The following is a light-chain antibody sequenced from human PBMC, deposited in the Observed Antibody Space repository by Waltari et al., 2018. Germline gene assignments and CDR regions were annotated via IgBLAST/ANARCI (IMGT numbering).Light chain of an antibody. J-gene: IGKJ4*01. CDR3: QQYYSIALN. CDR2: AAS. V-gene: IGKV1-NL1*01. Sequence: DIQMTQSPSSLSASVGDRVTITCRASQVIGNALAWYQQKLGKAPKLLFYAASRLESGVPSRFSGSGSGTDYTLTISSLQPEDFATYYCQQYYSIALNFGGGTKVEIK. CDR1: QVIGNA.